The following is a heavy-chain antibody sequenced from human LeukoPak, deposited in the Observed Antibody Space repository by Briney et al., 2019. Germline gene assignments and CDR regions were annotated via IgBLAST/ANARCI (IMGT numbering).Heavy chain of an antibody. CDR3: AREGRDYYDSSGYSTFDY. CDR2: IYTSGST. J-gene: IGHJ4*02. V-gene: IGHV4-4*07. Sequence: SETLSLTCTVSGGSISSYYWSWIRQPAGKGLEWIGRIYTSGSTNYDPSLKSRVTMSVDTSKNQFSLKLSSVTAADTAVYYCAREGRDYYDSSGYSTFDYWGQGTLVTVSS. CDR1: GGSISSYY. D-gene: IGHD3-22*01.